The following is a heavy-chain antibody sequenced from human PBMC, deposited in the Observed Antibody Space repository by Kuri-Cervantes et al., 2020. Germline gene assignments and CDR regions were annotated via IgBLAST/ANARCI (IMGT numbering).Heavy chain of an antibody. D-gene: IGHD3-16*01. CDR2: ISWNSGSI. Sequence: GGSLRLSCAASGFTFDDYAMHWVRQAPGKGLEWVSGISWNSGSIGYADSVKGRFTISRDNAKNSLYLQMNSLRAEDTALYYCAKDLGQSLDYWGQGTLVTVSS. J-gene: IGHJ4*02. V-gene: IGHV3-9*01. CDR1: GFTFDDYA. CDR3: AKDLGQSLDY.